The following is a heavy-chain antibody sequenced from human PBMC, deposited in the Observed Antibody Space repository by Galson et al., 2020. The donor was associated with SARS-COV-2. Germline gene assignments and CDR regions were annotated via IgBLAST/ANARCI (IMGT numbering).Heavy chain of an antibody. J-gene: IGHJ6*02. D-gene: IGHD3-10*01. CDR2: ISYDGHNK. Sequence: GESLKISCVASGFTFSNYGIHWVRQAPGKGLEWVAVISYDGHNKNYTDSVKGRFTISRDNSKNTLFLQMNSLRAEDTAVYYCARKIMVRGVYYYGMDVWGQGTTVTVSS. CDR3: ARKIMVRGVYYYGMDV. V-gene: IGHV3-30*03. CDR1: GFTFSNYG.